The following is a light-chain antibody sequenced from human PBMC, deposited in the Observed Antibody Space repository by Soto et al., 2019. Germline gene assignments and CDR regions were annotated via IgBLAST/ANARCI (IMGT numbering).Light chain of an antibody. CDR2: DTS. CDR1: QTVGSY. V-gene: IGKV3-11*01. Sequence: EIVLPQSPATMSLSPGARSSLSSRASQTVGSYLAWFRQTPGQAHRLLIYDTSIRATGIPARFSGSGSGTDFTLTISSLEAEEFAVYYCKKRSDWPPTVGKGTKVDIK. CDR3: KKRSDWPPT. J-gene: IGKJ1*01.